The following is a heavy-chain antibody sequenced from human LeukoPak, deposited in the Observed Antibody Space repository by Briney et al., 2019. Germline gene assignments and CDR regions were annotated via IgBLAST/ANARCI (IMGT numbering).Heavy chain of an antibody. Sequence: ASVKVSCEVSGYTLTDLSMHWVRQAPGKGLEWMGGFDPEDGETIYAQTFQGRVTMTEDTSTDTAYMEVRSLRSEDTAVYYCATSSGYGFLFEYWGQGTLVTVSS. V-gene: IGHV1-24*01. J-gene: IGHJ4*02. D-gene: IGHD3-22*01. CDR3: ATSSGYGFLFEY. CDR1: GYTLTDLS. CDR2: FDPEDGET.